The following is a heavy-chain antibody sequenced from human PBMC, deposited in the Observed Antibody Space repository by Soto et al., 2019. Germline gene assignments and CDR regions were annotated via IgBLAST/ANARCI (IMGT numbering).Heavy chain of an antibody. D-gene: IGHD2-2*01. J-gene: IGHJ4*02. Sequence: GGSLRLSCTVSGFAFNNYGINWVRQAPGKGLEWVSSISKSDYTYYSDSVTGRFTISRDNAKNSVSLQMNTLRVEDTAVYYCAREDSIIIPAVSDFWGQGTLVTVS. V-gene: IGHV3-21*01. CDR1: GFAFNNYG. CDR3: AREDSIIIPAVSDF. CDR2: ISKSDYT.